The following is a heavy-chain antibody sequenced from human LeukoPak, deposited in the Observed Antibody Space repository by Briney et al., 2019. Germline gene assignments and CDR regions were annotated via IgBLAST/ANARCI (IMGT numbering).Heavy chain of an antibody. CDR2: IIPIFGTA. J-gene: IGHJ3*02. V-gene: IGHV1-69*06. D-gene: IGHD3-22*01. CDR1: GGTFSSYA. CDR3: ARGNSVVTLYDAFDI. Sequence: ASVKVPCKASGGTFSSYAISWVRQAPGQGLEWMGGIIPIFGTANYAQKFQGRVTITADKSTSTAYMELSSLRSEDTAVYYCARGNSVVTLYDAFDIWGQGTMVTVSS.